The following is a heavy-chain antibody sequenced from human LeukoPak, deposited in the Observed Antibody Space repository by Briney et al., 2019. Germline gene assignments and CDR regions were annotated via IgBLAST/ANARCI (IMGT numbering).Heavy chain of an antibody. CDR1: GYTFISYH. D-gene: IGHD1-14*01. CDR3: VRVPPGTTIYAY. Sequence: WASVKVSCKASGYTFISYHINWVRQATGQGLEWVGWMNPNNSDIGYAQKFQGRVTMTRNTSIGTAYMELSSLRSEDTAIYYCVRVPPGTTIYAYWGQGTLVTVSS. V-gene: IGHV1-8*01. J-gene: IGHJ4*02. CDR2: MNPNNSDI.